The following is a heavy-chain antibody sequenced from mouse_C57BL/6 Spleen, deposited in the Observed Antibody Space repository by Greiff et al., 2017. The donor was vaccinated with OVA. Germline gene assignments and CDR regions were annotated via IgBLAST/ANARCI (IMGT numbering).Heavy chain of an antibody. V-gene: IGHV1-82*01. D-gene: IGHD3-3*01. CDR1: GYAFSSSW. J-gene: IGHJ3*01. CDR3: ARGTPWFAY. CDR2: IYPGDGDT. Sequence: VQLQQSGPELVKPGASVKISCKASGYAFSSSWMNWVKQRPGKGLEWIGRIYPGDGDTNYNGKFKGKATLTADKSSSTAYIQLSSLTSEDSAVYFCARGTPWFAYWGKGTLVTVSA.